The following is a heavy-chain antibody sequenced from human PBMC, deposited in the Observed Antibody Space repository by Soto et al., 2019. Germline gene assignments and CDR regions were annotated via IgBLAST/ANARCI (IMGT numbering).Heavy chain of an antibody. CDR3: AKDSSSWSDFDY. CDR1: GFTFDDYA. Sequence: DVQLVESGGGLVQPGRSLRLSCAASGFTFDDYAMHWVRQAPGKGLEWVSGISWNSGSIGYADSVKGRFTISRDNAKNSLYLQMNSLRAEDTALYYCAKDSSSWSDFDYWGQGTLVTVSS. CDR2: ISWNSGSI. J-gene: IGHJ4*02. D-gene: IGHD6-13*01. V-gene: IGHV3-9*01.